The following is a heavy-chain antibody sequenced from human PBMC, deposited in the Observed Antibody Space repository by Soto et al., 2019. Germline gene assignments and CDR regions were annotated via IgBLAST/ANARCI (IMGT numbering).Heavy chain of an antibody. CDR1: GYTFTSYY. CDR3: ARADCGSTSCYLGRWFDP. J-gene: IGHJ5*02. CDR2: INPSGGST. Sequence: ASVKVSCKASGYTFTSYYMHWVRQAPGQGLEWMGIINPSGGSTSYAQKFQGRVTMTRDTSTSTVYMELSSLRSEDTAVYYCARADCGSTSCYLGRWFDPWGQGALVTVSS. V-gene: IGHV1-46*01. D-gene: IGHD2-2*01.